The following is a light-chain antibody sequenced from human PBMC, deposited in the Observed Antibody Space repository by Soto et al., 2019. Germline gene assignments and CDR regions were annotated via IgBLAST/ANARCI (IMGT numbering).Light chain of an antibody. CDR1: QSVSSS. J-gene: IGKJ1*01. CDR3: QQYDNWPWT. Sequence: EIVLTQSPGTLSLSPGERATLSCRASQSVSSSLAWYQQKPGQAPRLLIHGASSRATGFPARFSGSGSGTEFTLTISYLQSEDFAVYYCQQYDNWPWTFGQGTKVDIK. CDR2: GAS. V-gene: IGKV3-15*01.